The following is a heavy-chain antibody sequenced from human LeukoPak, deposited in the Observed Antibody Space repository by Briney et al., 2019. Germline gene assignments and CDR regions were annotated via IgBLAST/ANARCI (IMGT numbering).Heavy chain of an antibody. CDR1: GFTFSSYA. J-gene: IGHJ4*02. V-gene: IGHV3-23*01. CDR3: ARAPYGDYRTQYYFDY. Sequence: GGSLRLSCAASGFTFSSYAMSWVRQAPGKGLEWVPAISGSGGSTYYADSVKGRFTISRDNSKNTLYLQMNSLRAEDTAVYYCARAPYGDYRTQYYFDYWGQGTLVTVSS. CDR2: ISGSGGST. D-gene: IGHD4-17*01.